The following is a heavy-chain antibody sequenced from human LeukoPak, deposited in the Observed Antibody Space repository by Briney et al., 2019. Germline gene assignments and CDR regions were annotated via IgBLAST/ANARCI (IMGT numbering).Heavy chain of an antibody. Sequence: SETLSLTCTVSGGSIRGSYWSWIRQPPGKGLEWIGYIYYSGSTDYNPSLKSRVTISVDTSKNQFSLKLNSMTAADTAVYYCARGGITGFDPWGQGTLVTVSS. CDR3: ARGGITGFDP. CDR1: GGSIRGSY. V-gene: IGHV4-59*01. CDR2: IYYSGST. D-gene: IGHD1-14*01. J-gene: IGHJ5*02.